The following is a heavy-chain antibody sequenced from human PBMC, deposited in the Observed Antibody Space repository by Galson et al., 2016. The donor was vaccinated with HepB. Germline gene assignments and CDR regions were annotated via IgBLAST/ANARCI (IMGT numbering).Heavy chain of an antibody. CDR2: ISAYNGNT. J-gene: IGHJ4*02. CDR1: GYTFTSYG. Sequence: SVKVSCKASGYTFTSYGISWVRQAPGQGLEWMGWISAYNGNTNYAQKPQGRVIMTTDTSTSTAYMELRSLRSDDTAVYYCAAGNYDFWSGYYPVDYWGQGTLVTVSS. V-gene: IGHV1-18*01. CDR3: AAGNYDFWSGYYPVDY. D-gene: IGHD3-3*01.